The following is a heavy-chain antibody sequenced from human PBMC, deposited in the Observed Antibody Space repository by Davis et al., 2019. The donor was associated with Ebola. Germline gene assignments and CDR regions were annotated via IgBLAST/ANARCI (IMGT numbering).Heavy chain of an antibody. CDR2: IRSKTYGWTT. Sequence: PGGSLRLSCTTSGFLFGDYAISWVRQAPGKGLEWAGFIRSKTYGWTTEYAASVKGRFTVSRDNSKNIAYLQMDSLKTEDTAVYYCTRALTEPSAKYYFDYWGRGTLVTVSS. J-gene: IGHJ4*02. V-gene: IGHV3-49*04. CDR3: TRALTEPSAKYYFDY. D-gene: IGHD1-14*01. CDR1: GFLFGDYA.